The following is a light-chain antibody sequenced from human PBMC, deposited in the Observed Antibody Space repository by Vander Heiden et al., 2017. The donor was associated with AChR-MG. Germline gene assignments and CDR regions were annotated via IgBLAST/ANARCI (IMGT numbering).Light chain of an antibody. CDR2: EGS. Sequence: QSALTQPASVSGSPGQSHTISCTGTSSDVGSYNLVAWYQQHPGKAPKLMIYEGSKRPSGVSNRFSGSKSGNTASLTISGLQAEDEADYYCCSYAGSSTFYVFGTGTKVTVL. J-gene: IGLJ1*01. V-gene: IGLV2-23*03. CDR1: SSDVGSYNL. CDR3: CSYAGSSTFYV.